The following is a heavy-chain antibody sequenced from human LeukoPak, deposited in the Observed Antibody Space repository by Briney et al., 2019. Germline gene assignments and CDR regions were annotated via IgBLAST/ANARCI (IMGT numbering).Heavy chain of an antibody. Sequence: PGGSLRLSCAASGFTVSSYSMNWVRQAPGKGLEWVSSISSSSSYIYYADSVKGRFTISRDNAKNSLYLQMNSLRAEDTAVYYCARDTYDILTGYYWTRPYNWFDPWGQGTLVTVSS. CDR2: ISSSSSYI. D-gene: IGHD3-9*01. V-gene: IGHV3-21*01. CDR3: ARDTYDILTGYYWTRPYNWFDP. J-gene: IGHJ5*02. CDR1: GFTVSSYS.